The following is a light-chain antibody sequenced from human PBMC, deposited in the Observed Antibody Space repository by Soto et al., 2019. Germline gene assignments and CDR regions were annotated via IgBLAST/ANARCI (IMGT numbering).Light chain of an antibody. CDR3: HSYARGTLV. CDR2: LNSDGSH. V-gene: IGLV4-69*01. CDR1: SGHSSYA. J-gene: IGLJ3*02. Sequence: QLVLTQSPSASASLGASVKLTCTLSSGHSSYAIAWHQQHPGKGPRYLMKLNSDGSHGKGDGIPDRFSGSSSGTERYLTISSLQSEDEADYYCHSYARGTLVFGGGTKLTVL.